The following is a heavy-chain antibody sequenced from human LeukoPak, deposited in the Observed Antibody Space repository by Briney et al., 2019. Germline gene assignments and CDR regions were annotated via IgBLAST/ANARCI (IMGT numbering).Heavy chain of an antibody. V-gene: IGHV3-11*01. D-gene: IGHD3-3*01. J-gene: IGHJ4*02. CDR3: AKDKRDEIFGVVRTLLDY. CDR1: GFTFSDYY. CDR2: ISSSGGRI. Sequence: PGGSLRLSCAASGFTFSDYYMSWLRQAPGKGLEWLSYISSSGGRIYYADSVKGRFTISRDNDKRSLYLQFNSLRAEDTAVYYCAKDKRDEIFGVVRTLLDYWGQGTLVTVSS.